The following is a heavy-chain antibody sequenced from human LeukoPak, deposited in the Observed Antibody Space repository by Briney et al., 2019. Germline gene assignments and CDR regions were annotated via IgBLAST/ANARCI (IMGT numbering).Heavy chain of an antibody. J-gene: IGHJ4*02. Sequence: GGSLTLSCTASGFTFNNYAMYWLRQAPRKALEWVAGIFGSGGSAQYADSVKGRFTISRDNSKNTVYLQMDRLRGEDTAVYYCTKTTTGYSSGQYPGWPADHWGQGALVTVSS. CDR1: GFTFNNYA. D-gene: IGHD3-22*01. CDR3: TKTTTGYSSGQYPGWPADH. V-gene: IGHV3-23*01. CDR2: IFGSGGSA.